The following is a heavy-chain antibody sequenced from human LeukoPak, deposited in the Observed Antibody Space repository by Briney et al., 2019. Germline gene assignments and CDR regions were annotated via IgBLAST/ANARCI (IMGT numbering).Heavy chain of an antibody. CDR1: GFTFSNCG. J-gene: IGHJ4*02. Sequence: GGSLRLSCAASGFTFSNCGMHWVRQAPGKGLEWVALISYEGSKKYYADSVKGRFTISRDNSKNTLYLQMNSLRAEDTAVYYCAKDDRFTTVTSIDYWGQGTLVTVSS. V-gene: IGHV3-30*18. CDR2: ISYEGSKK. D-gene: IGHD4-17*01. CDR3: AKDDRFTTVTSIDY.